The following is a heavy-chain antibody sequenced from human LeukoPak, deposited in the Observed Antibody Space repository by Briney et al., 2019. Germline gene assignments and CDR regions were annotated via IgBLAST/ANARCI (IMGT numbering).Heavy chain of an antibody. Sequence: GGSLRLSCAASEFTFSSYSMNWVRQAPGKGLEWVSSISSSSSYIYYADSVKGRFTISRDNAKNSLYLQMNSLRVEDTAVYYCARDRPLDYGDYVGALDIWGQGTMVTVSS. CDR1: EFTFSSYS. CDR3: ARDRPLDYGDYVGALDI. D-gene: IGHD4-17*01. J-gene: IGHJ3*02. V-gene: IGHV3-21*01. CDR2: ISSSSSYI.